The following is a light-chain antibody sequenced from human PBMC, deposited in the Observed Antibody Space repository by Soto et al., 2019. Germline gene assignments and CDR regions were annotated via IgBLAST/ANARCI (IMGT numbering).Light chain of an antibody. J-gene: IGKJ1*01. V-gene: IGKV3-20*01. CDR3: EQYGSLPWT. CDR1: RNVDTKY. CDR2: GAS. Sequence: EIVLTQSPGTLSFSPGERATLSCRASRNVDTKYLAWYQFKPGQAPRIIFGASGRATGIPARFSGSGSGTDFSLTIRRLEPQDLAVYYGEQYGSLPWTVGPGTNV.